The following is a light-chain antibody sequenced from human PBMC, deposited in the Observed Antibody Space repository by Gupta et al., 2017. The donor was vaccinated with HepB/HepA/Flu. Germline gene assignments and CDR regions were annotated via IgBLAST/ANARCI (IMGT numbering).Light chain of an antibody. Sequence: VTTQYPDHQDESLGVRATINCKSSQSVIYRYNNENALCCYQQKPGQPPKQLISWASTRESGVPDRFIGSGSGTDFSLTISSRQAEDVAVYYCQQYCATPYTFGQGTKLEIK. J-gene: IGKJ2*01. CDR2: WAS. V-gene: IGKV4-1*01. CDR3: QQYCATPYT. CDR1: QSVIYRYNNENA.